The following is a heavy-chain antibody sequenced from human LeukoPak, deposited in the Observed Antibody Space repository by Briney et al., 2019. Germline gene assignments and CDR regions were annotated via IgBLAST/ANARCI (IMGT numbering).Heavy chain of an antibody. CDR2: INHSGST. Sequence: SETLSLTCAVYGGSFSGYYWSWIRQPPGKGLEWIGEINHSGSTNYNPSLTSRVTISVDTSKNQFSLKLSSVTAADTAVYYCARRIGITMVRGVIFRYYYMDVWGKGTTVTISS. CDR3: ARRIGITMVRGVIFRYYYMDV. V-gene: IGHV4-34*01. D-gene: IGHD3-10*01. J-gene: IGHJ6*03. CDR1: GGSFSGYY.